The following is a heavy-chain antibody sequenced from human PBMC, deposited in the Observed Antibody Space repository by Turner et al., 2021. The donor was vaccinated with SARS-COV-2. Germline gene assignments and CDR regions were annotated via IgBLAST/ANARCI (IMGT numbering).Heavy chain of an antibody. CDR3: ARWDNYYVSSGYYPDAFDI. D-gene: IGHD3-22*01. J-gene: IGHJ3*02. CDR1: EFTYSSYS. CDR2: ISSSSSYS. Sequence: EVQMVECGGGLVKHGGSLRPTCAASEFTYSSYSMNCVRQAAGKGLELVSLISSSSSYSDYADSVKVRFTISSDNAKNSLYLQMNSLRAEDTAVYYCARWDNYYVSSGYYPDAFDIWGQGTKVTISS. V-gene: IGHV3-21*01.